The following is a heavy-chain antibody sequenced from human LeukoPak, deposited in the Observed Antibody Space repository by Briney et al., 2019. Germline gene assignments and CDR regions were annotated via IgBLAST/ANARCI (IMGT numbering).Heavy chain of an antibody. CDR2: IIPIFGTA. D-gene: IGHD3-22*01. V-gene: IGHV1-69*13. Sequence: SVKVSCKASGGTFSGYAISWVRQAPGQGLEWMGGIIPIFGTANYAQKFQGRVTITADESTSTAYMELSSLRSEDTAVYYCARDRYSLDSSGYYYDPPPLDWGQGTLVTVSS. J-gene: IGHJ4*02. CDR1: GGTFSGYA. CDR3: ARDRYSLDSSGYYYDPPPLD.